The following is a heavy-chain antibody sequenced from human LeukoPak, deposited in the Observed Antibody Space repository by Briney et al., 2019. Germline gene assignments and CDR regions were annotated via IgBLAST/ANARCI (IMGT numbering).Heavy chain of an antibody. CDR1: GFTLSSYN. D-gene: IGHD5-12*01. CDR3: GKDFGYGVDY. V-gene: IGHV3-30*02. CDR2: IRLDGNNK. Sequence: GGSLRLSCAASGFTLSSYNMHWVRQPPGKGLEWVAFIRLDGNNKYYADSVKGRFTISRDNSKNTLFLQMNSLRAEDTAVYYCGKDFGYGVDYWGQGTLVTVSS. J-gene: IGHJ4*02.